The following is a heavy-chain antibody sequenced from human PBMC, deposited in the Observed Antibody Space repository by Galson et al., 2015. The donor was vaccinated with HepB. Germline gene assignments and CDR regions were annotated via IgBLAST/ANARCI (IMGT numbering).Heavy chain of an antibody. Sequence: QSGAEVKKSGESLKISCKGSGYSFTTNWIGWVRQMPGKGLEWMGIIYPGDSDTRKSPSLQGQVTISADKSISTAYLQWSSLKASDTAMYYCARPRVGGRDAFDIWGQGTMVTVSS. V-gene: IGHV5-51*01. CDR2: IYPGDSDT. CDR3: ARPRVGGRDAFDI. D-gene: IGHD2-2*01. CDR1: GYSFTTNW. J-gene: IGHJ3*02.